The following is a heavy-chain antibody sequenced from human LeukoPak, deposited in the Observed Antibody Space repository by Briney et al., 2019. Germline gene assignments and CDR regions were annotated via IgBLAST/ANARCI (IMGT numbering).Heavy chain of an antibody. D-gene: IGHD6-13*01. CDR2: MNPNSGNT. J-gene: IGHJ4*02. Sequence: ASMKVSCKASGYTFTSYDINWVRQATGQGLEWMGWMNPNSGNTGYAQKFQGRVTMARNTSISTAYMELSSLRSEATAVYYCASVPSSWYPQGDDGHHDYWGQGTLVTVSS. CDR3: ASVPSSWYPQGDDGHHDY. V-gene: IGHV1-8*01. CDR1: GYTFTSYD.